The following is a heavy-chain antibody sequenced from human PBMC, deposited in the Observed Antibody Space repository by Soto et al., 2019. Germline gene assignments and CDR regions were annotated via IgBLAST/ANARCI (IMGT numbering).Heavy chain of an antibody. V-gene: IGHV4-39*01. CDR1: GGSLSTSTYY. J-gene: IGHJ5*02. CDR3: ARTLYKALNWFDP. CDR2: ISYGGTT. Sequence: SETLSLTCSVSGGSLSTSTYYWGWIRQPPGKGLEWIGTISYGGTTYYNPSLKSRVTMSVDTSKDQFSLELTSLTAADTAVYYCARTLYKALNWFDPWGQGALVTVSS. D-gene: IGHD1-1*01.